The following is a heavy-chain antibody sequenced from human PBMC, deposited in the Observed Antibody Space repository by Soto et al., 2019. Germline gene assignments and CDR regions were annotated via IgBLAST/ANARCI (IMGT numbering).Heavy chain of an antibody. J-gene: IGHJ5*01. CDR1: GASVTSGDYY. V-gene: IGHV4-61*08. Sequence: ETLSLTCTVSGASVTSGDYYWSWIRQPPGKGLEWIGYIYYSGNTNYSPSLKSRVTISLDTSNNQFSLKLSSVTAADTAVYFCARIPVDTYMSYWFDPWGQGTLVTVSS. CDR3: ARIPVDTYMSYWFDP. D-gene: IGHD5-18*01. CDR2: IYYSGNT.